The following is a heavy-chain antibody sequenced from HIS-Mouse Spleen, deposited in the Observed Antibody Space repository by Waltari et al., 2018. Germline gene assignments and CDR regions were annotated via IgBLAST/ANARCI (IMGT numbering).Heavy chain of an antibody. J-gene: IGHJ2*01. CDR2: IYYSRST. CDR1: GGSISRSSYY. V-gene: IGHV4-39*07. D-gene: IGHD6-13*01. CDR3: AREIPYSSSWYDWYFDL. Sequence: QLQLQESGPGLVKPSETLSLTCTVSGGSISRSSYYWGWIRPPPGKGLEWIGSIYYSRSTYYNPSHKSRVTISVDTSKNQFALKRSSVTAADTAVYYCAREIPYSSSWYDWYFDLWGRGTLVTVSS.